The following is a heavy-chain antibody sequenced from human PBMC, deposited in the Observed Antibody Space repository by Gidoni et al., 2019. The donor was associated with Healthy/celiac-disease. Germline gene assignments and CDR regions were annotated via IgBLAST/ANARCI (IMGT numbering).Heavy chain of an antibody. Sequence: QVQLQESGPGLVKPSETLSLTCPVSGGSISSYYWRWSRQPPGKGLEWIGYIYYSGSTNYNPSLKSRVTISVDTSKNQFSLKLSSVTAADTAVYYCAFSGYYYYGMDVWGQGTTVTVSS. CDR3: AFSGYYYYGMDV. D-gene: IGHD2-15*01. CDR1: GGSISSYY. J-gene: IGHJ6*02. CDR2: IYYSGST. V-gene: IGHV4-59*01.